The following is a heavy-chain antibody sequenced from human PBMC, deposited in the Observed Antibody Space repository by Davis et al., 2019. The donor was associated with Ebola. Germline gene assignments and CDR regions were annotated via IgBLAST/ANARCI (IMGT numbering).Heavy chain of an antibody. V-gene: IGHV3-11*05. D-gene: IGHD6-13*01. J-gene: IGHJ4*02. Sequence: GESLKISCAASGFTFSDYYMSWIRQAPGKGLEWVLYISSSSSYTNYADSVKGRFTISRDNSKNTLYLQMNSLGDEDTAVYYCAGDFGLAAAGTAFDHWGQGTLVTVSS. CDR3: AGDFGLAAAGTAFDH. CDR1: GFTFSDYY. CDR2: ISSSSSYT.